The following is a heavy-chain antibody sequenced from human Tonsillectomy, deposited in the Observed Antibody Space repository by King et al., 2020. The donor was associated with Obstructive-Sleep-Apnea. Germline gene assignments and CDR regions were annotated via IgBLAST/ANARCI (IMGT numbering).Heavy chain of an antibody. Sequence: QLQESGPGLVKPSETLSLTCTVSGGSISSSSYYWGWIRQPPGKGLEWIGSIYYSGSTYYNPSLKSRVTISVDTSKNQFSLKLSSVTAADTAVYYCAGAQGRFGYCSGGSCYDYYYYGMDVWGQGTTVTVSS. CDR2: IYYSGST. V-gene: IGHV4-39*01. CDR1: GGSISSSSYY. CDR3: AGAQGRFGYCSGGSCYDYYYYGMDV. J-gene: IGHJ6*02. D-gene: IGHD2-15*01.